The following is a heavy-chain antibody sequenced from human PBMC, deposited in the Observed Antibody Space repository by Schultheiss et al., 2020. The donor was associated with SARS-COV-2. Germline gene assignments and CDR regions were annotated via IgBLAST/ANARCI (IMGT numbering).Heavy chain of an antibody. V-gene: IGHV3-21*01. D-gene: IGHD3-10*01. J-gene: IGHJ4*02. CDR2: ISSSSSYI. CDR3: TFSHYGSGSYDFDY. CDR1: GFTFSSYA. Sequence: GESLKISCAASGFTFSSYAMSWVRQAPGKGLEWVSSISSSSSYIYYADSVKGRFTISRDNAKNSLYLQMNSLRAEDTAVYYCTFSHYGSGSYDFDYWGQGTLVTVSS.